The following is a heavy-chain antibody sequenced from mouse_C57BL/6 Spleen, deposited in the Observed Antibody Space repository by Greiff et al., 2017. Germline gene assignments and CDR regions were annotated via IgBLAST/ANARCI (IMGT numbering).Heavy chain of an antibody. CDR2: LYPGDGDT. CDR1: GYAFSSYW. Sequence: VKLVESGAELVKPGASVKISCKASGYAFSSYWMNWVKQRPGQGLAWIGQLYPGDGDTNYNGKFKGKATLTADKSSSTAYMQLSSLTSEDSAVYFCARNYYGSSWFAYWGQGTLVTVSA. J-gene: IGHJ3*01. CDR3: ARNYYGSSWFAY. D-gene: IGHD1-1*01. V-gene: IGHV1-80*01.